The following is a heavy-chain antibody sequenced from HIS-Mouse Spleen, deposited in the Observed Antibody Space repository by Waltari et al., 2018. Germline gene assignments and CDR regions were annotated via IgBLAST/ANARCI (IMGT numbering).Heavy chain of an antibody. CDR3: AREIPYSSSWYDWYFDL. V-gene: IGHV4-39*07. Sequence: QLQLQESGPGLVKPSETLSLTCPGPGGPISSSSYYWGWTRQPPGKGLEWIGSIYYSGSTYYNPSLKSRVTISVDTSKNQFSLKLSSVTAADTAVYYCAREIPYSSSWYDWYFDLWGRGTLVTVSS. J-gene: IGHJ2*01. CDR2: IYYSGST. D-gene: IGHD6-13*01. CDR1: GGPISSSSYY.